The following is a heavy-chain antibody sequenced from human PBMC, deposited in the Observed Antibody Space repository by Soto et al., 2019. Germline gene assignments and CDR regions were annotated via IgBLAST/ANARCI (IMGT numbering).Heavy chain of an antibody. J-gene: IGHJ6*03. Sequence: QVQLQESGPGLVKPSQTLSLTCTVSGGSISSGGYYWSWIRQHPGKGLEWIGYIYYSGSTYYNPSLKSRVTISVDTSKNQFSLKLSSVTAADTAVYYCAGSGVLNRSTWQGGDYYYYYMDVWGKGTTVTVSS. CDR1: GGSISSGGYY. CDR3: AGSGVLNRSTWQGGDYYYYYMDV. V-gene: IGHV4-31*03. CDR2: IYYSGST. D-gene: IGHD2-2*01.